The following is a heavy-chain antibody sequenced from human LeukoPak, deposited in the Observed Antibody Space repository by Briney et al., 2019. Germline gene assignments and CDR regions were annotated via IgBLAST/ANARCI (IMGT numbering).Heavy chain of an antibody. V-gene: IGHV3-30-3*01. CDR2: MSYDGNNN. J-gene: IGHJ4*02. CDR1: GFTFLDYA. Sequence: GGSLRLSCVTSGFTFLDYAVHWVRQAPGKGLEWVAVMSYDGNNNYYADSVKGRFTLSRDSSKSTLYLQMDSLRPQDTAVYYCARDQFSSGWYYFDYWGQGTLVTVSS. CDR3: ARDQFSSGWYYFDY. D-gene: IGHD6-19*01.